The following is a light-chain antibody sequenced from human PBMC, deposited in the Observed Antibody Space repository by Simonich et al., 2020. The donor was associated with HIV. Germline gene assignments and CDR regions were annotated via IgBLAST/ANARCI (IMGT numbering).Light chain of an antibody. CDR2: VGTGGIVG. CDR1: SGYDNYN. CDR3: GADHGSGSNFVWV. V-gene: IGLV9-49*01. J-gene: IGLJ3*02. Sequence: QPVLTQPPSASASLGASVTLTCNLSSGYDNYNVDWYPQRPGKGPRFVMRVGTGGIVGSKGDGIPDRFSALGSGLNRYLTIKNIQEEDESDYHCGADHGSGSNFVWVFGGGTKLTVL.